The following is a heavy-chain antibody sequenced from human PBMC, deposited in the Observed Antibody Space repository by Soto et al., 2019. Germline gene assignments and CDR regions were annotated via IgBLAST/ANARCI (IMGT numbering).Heavy chain of an antibody. V-gene: IGHV4-34*01. CDR1: GFTFSDYY. D-gene: IGHD3-22*01. CDR3: ARGPHYYESSGQSQSDY. J-gene: IGHJ4*02. CDR2: INEGGFT. Sequence: QVQLVESGGGLVKPGGSLRLSCAASGFTFSDYYMSWIRQPPGKGLEWIGDINEGGFTNFNPSLESRLTISVDTSKKEYSLNLTSVTAADTAVYFCARGPHYYESSGQSQSDYWGQGTLVTVSS.